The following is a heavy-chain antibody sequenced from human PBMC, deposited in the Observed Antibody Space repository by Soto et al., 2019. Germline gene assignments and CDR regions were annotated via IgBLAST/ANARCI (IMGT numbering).Heavy chain of an antibody. CDR2: INHSGST. D-gene: IGHD6-6*01. CDR1: GGSFSGYY. J-gene: IGHJ4*02. CDR3: ARLPSIAARPGLNS. V-gene: IGHV4-34*01. Sequence: SETLSLTCAVYGGSFSGYYWSWIRQPPGKGLEWIGEINHSGSTNYNPSFKSRVTISVDTSKNQFSLKLSSVTAADTAVYYCARLPSIAARPGLNSWGQGTLVTVSS.